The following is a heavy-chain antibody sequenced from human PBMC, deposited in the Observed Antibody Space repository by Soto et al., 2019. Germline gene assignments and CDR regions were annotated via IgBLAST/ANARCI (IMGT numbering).Heavy chain of an antibody. V-gene: IGHV5-51*01. CDR2: IYPGDSEI. CDR3: ARQIYDSDTGPNFQYYFDS. D-gene: IGHD3-22*01. J-gene: IGHJ4*02. Sequence: GESLKISCKGSGYTFSNYWIGWVRQMPGKGLEWMGIIYPGDSEIKYSPSFQGQVTISVTKSITTVFLQWSSLRASDTAMYYCARQIYDSDTGPNFQYYFDSWGQVTPVTVSS. CDR1: GYTFSNYW.